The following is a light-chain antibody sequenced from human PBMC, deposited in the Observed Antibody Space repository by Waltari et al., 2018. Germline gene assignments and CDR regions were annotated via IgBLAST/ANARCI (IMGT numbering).Light chain of an antibody. J-gene: IGKJ2*01. V-gene: IGKV1-39*01. CDR3: EQSYSTPMYT. Sequence: IQMIQSTSSLSASVGDRVTITCRSIQSISRYLNWYQQKPGKAPKLRIYDSSSLQSGVPSRFSGSVSGTDFTLAISCLRPEDFATYDCEQSYSTPMYTFGHGSKLEIK. CDR2: DSS. CDR1: QSISRY.